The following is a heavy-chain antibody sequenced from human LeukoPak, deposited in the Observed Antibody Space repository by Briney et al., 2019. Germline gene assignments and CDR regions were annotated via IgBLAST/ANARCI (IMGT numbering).Heavy chain of an antibody. D-gene: IGHD1-1*01. CDR1: GYRFINYD. Sequence: SVNVSCTPSGYRFINYDISWVRPAPGQGLEWMGWISVYNANTNYAQKLQGRVTMTTDTSTSTAYMELRSLRSVDTAVYYCARDHWQTPSYFDYWGQGTLVTVSS. CDR3: ARDHWQTPSYFDY. CDR2: ISVYNANT. V-gene: IGHV1-18*01. J-gene: IGHJ4*02.